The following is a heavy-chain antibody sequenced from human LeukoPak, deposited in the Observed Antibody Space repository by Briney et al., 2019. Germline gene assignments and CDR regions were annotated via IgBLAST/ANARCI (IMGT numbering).Heavy chain of an antibody. J-gene: IGHJ6*02. Sequence: SETLSLTCTVSGGSISSYYWSWIRQPPGKGLEWIGYIYYSGSTNYNPSLKSRVTISVDTSKNQFSLKLSSVTAADTAVYYCARSMVSYYYYGTDVWGQGTTVTVSS. CDR2: IYYSGST. CDR1: GGSISSYY. V-gene: IGHV4-59*08. D-gene: IGHD3-10*01. CDR3: ARSMVSYYYYGTDV.